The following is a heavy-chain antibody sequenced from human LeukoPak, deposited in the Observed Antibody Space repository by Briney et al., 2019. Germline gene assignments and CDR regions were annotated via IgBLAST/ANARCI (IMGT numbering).Heavy chain of an antibody. CDR1: GFTFSSYA. V-gene: IGHV3-30-3*01. CDR3: ARVAAYYYDSSGYYFDY. J-gene: IGHJ4*02. D-gene: IGHD3-22*01. Sequence: GGSLRLSCAASGFTFSSYAMHWVRQAPGKGLEWVAVISYDGSNKYCADSVKGRFTISRDNSKNTLYLQVNSLTAEDTAVYYCARVAAYYYDSSGYYFDYWGQGTLVTVSS. CDR2: ISYDGSNK.